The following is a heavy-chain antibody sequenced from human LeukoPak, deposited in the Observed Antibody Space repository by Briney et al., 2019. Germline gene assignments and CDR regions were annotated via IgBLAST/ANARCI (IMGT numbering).Heavy chain of an antibody. CDR3: ARGPGSVLRYFDWLSSNAFDI. CDR2: IYDSGSA. V-gene: IGHV4-59*01. J-gene: IGHJ3*02. Sequence: SETLSLTCTVSGGSISSYYWSWIRQPPGKGLEWIGYIYDSGSAIYNPSLKSRVTISVDSSKNQFSLKLSSVTAADTAVYYCARGPGSVLRYFDWLSSNAFDIWSQGTMVTVSS. D-gene: IGHD3-9*01. CDR1: GGSISSYY.